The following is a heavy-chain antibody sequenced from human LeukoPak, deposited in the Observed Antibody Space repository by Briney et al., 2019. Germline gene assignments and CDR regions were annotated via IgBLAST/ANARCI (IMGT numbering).Heavy chain of an antibody. V-gene: IGHV3-23*01. D-gene: IGHD3-10*01. J-gene: IGHJ6*03. Sequence: TGGSLRLSCAASGFTFSSYSMNWVRQAPGKGLEWVSGIIPSGHTTYYADSVRGRFTISRDNSRNTLYLQMNSLRAEDTAVYYCAKDPSMVRDTMDVWGKGTTVTVSS. CDR1: GFTFSSYS. CDR2: IIPSGHTT. CDR3: AKDPSMVRDTMDV.